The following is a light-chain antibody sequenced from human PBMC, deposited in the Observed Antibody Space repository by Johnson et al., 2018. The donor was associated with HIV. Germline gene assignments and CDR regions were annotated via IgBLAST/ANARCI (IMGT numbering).Light chain of an antibody. CDR2: ENN. J-gene: IGLJ1*01. V-gene: IGLV1-51*02. CDR3: GTWDSSLSAGV. CDR1: SSNIGNNY. Sequence: QSVLTQPPSVSAAPGQKVTISCSGSSSNIGNNYVSWYRQFPGTAPKLLIYENNKRPSGIPDRFSGSKSGTSATLGITGLQTGDEADYYCGTWDSSLSAGVFGTVTKVTVL.